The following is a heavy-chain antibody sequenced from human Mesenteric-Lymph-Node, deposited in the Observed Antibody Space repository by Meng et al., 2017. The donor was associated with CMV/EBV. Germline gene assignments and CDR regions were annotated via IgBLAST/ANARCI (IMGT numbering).Heavy chain of an antibody. Sequence: SGSTFSSYAISWVRQAPGQGLEWMGGIIPIFGTANYAQKFQGRVTITTDESTSTAYMELSSLRSEDTAVYYCAAFKSGSYWGSWDYWGQGTLVTVSS. J-gene: IGHJ4*02. CDR1: GSTFSSYA. CDR2: IIPIFGTA. V-gene: IGHV1-69*05. CDR3: AAFKSGSYWGSWDY. D-gene: IGHD1-26*01.